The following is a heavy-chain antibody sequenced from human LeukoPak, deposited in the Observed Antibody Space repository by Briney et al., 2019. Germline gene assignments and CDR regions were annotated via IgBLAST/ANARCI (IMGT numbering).Heavy chain of an antibody. CDR1: GGTFSSCA. V-gene: IGHV1-69*05. Sequence: ASVKVSCKASGGTFSSCAISWVRQAPGQGLEWRGGIIPIFGTANYAQKFQGRVTITTDESTSTAYMELSSLRSEDTAVYYCARGGVKGSSTSHIPWFDPWGQGTLVTVSS. CDR2: IIPIFGTA. D-gene: IGHD2-2*01. CDR3: ARGGVKGSSTSHIPWFDP. J-gene: IGHJ5*02.